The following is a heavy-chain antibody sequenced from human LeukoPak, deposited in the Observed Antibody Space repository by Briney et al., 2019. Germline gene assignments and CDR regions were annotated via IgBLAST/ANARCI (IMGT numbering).Heavy chain of an antibody. V-gene: IGHV3-33*01. CDR3: ARDRGPEDY. D-gene: IGHD1-14*01. CDR2: IWYDGSNK. Sequence: TGGSLRLSCAASGFTFSSYGMHWVRQAPGKWLEWVAVIWYDGSNKYYADSVKGRFTISRDNSKNTLYLQMNSLRAEDTAVYYCARDRGPEDYWGQGTLVTVSS. J-gene: IGHJ4*02. CDR1: GFTFSSYG.